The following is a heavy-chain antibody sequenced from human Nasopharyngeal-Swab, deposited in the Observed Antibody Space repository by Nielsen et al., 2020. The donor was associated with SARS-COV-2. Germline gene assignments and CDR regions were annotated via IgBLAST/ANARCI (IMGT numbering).Heavy chain of an antibody. CDR2: ISGSGGST. D-gene: IGHD3-16*01. Sequence: GESLKISCAASGFTFSSYAMSWVRQAPGKGLEWVSAISGSGGSTYYADSVKGRFTISRDNSENTLYLQMNSLRAEDTAVYYCAKRRGSAFDIWGQGTMVTVSS. V-gene: IGHV3-23*01. CDR1: GFTFSSYA. CDR3: AKRRGSAFDI. J-gene: IGHJ3*02.